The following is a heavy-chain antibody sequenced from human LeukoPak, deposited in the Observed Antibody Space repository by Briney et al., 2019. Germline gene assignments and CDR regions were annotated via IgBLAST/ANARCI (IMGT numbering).Heavy chain of an antibody. V-gene: IGHV4-39*01. CDR1: GGFIATRNYY. Sequence: PSETLSLTCSVSGGFIATRNYYWGWIRQPPGKGLEWIGSIYYSGTTNYNPSLKTRVTISVDTSKNQFSLKLTSVTAADTAVYYCASQSRNYYQSGEFRTWIDYWGQGTLVTASP. D-gene: IGHD3-22*01. CDR3: ASQSRNYYQSGEFRTWIDY. J-gene: IGHJ4*02. CDR2: IYYSGTT.